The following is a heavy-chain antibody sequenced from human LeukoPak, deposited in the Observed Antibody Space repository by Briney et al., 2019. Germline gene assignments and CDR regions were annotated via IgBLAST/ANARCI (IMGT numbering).Heavy chain of an antibody. J-gene: IGHJ3*02. CDR2: ISYDGSNK. V-gene: IGHV3-30*18. Sequence: GGSLRLSCAASGFTFSSYGMHWVRQAPGKGLEWVAVISYDGSNKYYADSVKGRFTISRDNSKNTLFLQMNSLRAEDTAVYYCAKHDYGDYLYRAFDIWGQGTMVTVSS. D-gene: IGHD4-17*01. CDR1: GFTFSSYG. CDR3: AKHDYGDYLYRAFDI.